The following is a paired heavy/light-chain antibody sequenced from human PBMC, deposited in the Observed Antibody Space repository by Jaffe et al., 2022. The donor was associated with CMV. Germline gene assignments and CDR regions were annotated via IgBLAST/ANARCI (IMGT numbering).Light chain of an antibody. Sequence: DIVMTQSPDSLAVSLGERATINCKSSQSILYSSDKKNYLAWYQQKPGQPPKMIISLASTRGSGVPDRFSGSGSATDFTLTISSLQAEDVAVYYCQQYFGTPLTFGGGTKVELK. V-gene: IGKV4-1*01. J-gene: IGKJ4*01. CDR1: QSILYSSDKKNY. CDR3: QQYFGTPLT. CDR2: LAS.
Heavy chain of an antibody. Sequence: QVHLVQSGADVKNPGASVKVSCKASGYSFTGYFIHWVRQAPGQGLEWMGYINPNNGDTKYAQTFQDRVTMTRDTSINTAYMELRLRSDDTAVYYCARDTTNTWWGGSDYWGQGTLVTVSS. CDR2: INPNNGDT. D-gene: IGHD2-15*01. CDR3: ARDTTNTWWGGSDY. V-gene: IGHV1-2*02. CDR1: GYSFTGYF. J-gene: IGHJ4*02.